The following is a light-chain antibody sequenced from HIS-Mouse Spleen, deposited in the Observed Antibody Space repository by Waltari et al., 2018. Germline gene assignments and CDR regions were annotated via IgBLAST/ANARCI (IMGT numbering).Light chain of an antibody. CDR1: QSVSSN. J-gene: IGKJ2*01. V-gene: IGKV3-15*01. CDR2: GAS. Sequence: EIVMTQSPATLSVYPGERATLSCRASQSVSSNLAWYQQKPGQDPRLLIYGASTRATGIPARFSGSGSGTEFTLTISSLQSEDFAVYYCQQYNNWPYTFGQGTKLEIK. CDR3: QQYNNWPYT.